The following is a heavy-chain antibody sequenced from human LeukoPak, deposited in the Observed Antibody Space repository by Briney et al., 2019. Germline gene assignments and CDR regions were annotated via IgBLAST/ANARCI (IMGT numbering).Heavy chain of an antibody. Sequence: ASVKVSCKTSGYSFTDYYMHWGRQAPGQGLEWMGWINPNSGGTSSAQKFQGRVTMTRDTSITTVYMEVSWLTSDDTAIYYCARADRLDGGPYLIGPWGQGTLVTVSS. CDR2: INPNSGGT. V-gene: IGHV1-2*02. J-gene: IGHJ5*02. CDR3: ARADRLDGGPYLIGP. D-gene: IGHD2-21*01. CDR1: GYSFTDYY.